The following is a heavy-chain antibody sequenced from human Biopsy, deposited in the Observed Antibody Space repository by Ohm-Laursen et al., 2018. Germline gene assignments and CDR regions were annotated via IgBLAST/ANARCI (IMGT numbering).Heavy chain of an antibody. V-gene: IGHV3-48*03. J-gene: IGHJ4*02. CDR2: ISSSGSPA. CDR1: GFALNTYE. Sequence: GSLRLSCAASGFALNTYEMNWVRQAPGKGLEWVSYISSSGSPAYYSDSVKGRFTISRDDAKNSLYLQMNSLRAEDTAVYYCARGRTGGWGQGTLVTVSS. D-gene: IGHD1/OR15-1a*01. CDR3: ARGRTGG.